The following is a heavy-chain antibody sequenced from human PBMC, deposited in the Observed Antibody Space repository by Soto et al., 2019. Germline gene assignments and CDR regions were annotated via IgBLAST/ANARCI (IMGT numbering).Heavy chain of an antibody. J-gene: IGHJ6*02. D-gene: IGHD2-15*01. CDR3: ARDVVVVAAAVEYYYGMDV. Sequence: PSETLSLTCTVSGGSISSGDYYWSWIRQPPGKGLEWIGYIYYSGSTYYNPSLKSRVTISVDTSKNQFSLKLSSVTAADTAVYYCARDVVVVAAAVEYYYGMDVWGQGTTVTVSS. CDR2: IYYSGST. V-gene: IGHV4-30-4*01. CDR1: GGSISSGDYY.